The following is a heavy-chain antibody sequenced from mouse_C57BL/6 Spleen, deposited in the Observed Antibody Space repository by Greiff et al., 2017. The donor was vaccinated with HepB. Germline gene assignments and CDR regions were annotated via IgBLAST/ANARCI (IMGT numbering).Heavy chain of an antibody. CDR1: GFSLTSYG. CDR3: ARGPLHEGFAY. CDR2: IWSGGST. V-gene: IGHV2-2*01. J-gene: IGHJ3*01. Sequence: QVQLKESGPGLVQPSQSLSITCTVSGFSLTSYGVHWVRQSPGKGLEWLGVIWSGGSTDYNAAFISRLSISKDNSKSQVFFKMNSLQADDTAIYYCARGPLHEGFAYWGQGTLVTVSA.